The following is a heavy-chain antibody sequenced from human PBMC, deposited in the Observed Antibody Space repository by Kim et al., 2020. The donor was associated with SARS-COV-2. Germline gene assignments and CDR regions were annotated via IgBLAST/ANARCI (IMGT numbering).Heavy chain of an antibody. J-gene: IGHJ1*01. CDR3: ARECKPYSSSPQYFQH. D-gene: IGHD6-6*01. Sequence: GNGRLTIPRDNSKTTLYLQMNSLRAEDTAVYYCARECKPYSSSPQYFQHWGQGTLVTVSS. V-gene: IGHV3-30*01.